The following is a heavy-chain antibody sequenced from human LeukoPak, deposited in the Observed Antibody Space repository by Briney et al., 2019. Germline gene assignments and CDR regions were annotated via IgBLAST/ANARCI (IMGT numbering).Heavy chain of an antibody. J-gene: IGHJ6*02. CDR1: GGSISSYY. CDR2: IYYSGST. D-gene: IGHD4-17*01. Sequence: SETLSLTCTVSGGSISSYYWSWIRQPPGKGLEWIGYIYYSGSTNYNPSLKSRVTISVDTSKNQFSLKLSSVTAADTAVYYCAREGTVTDYYYYGMDVWGQGTTVTVSS. V-gene: IGHV4-59*01. CDR3: AREGTVTDYYYYGMDV.